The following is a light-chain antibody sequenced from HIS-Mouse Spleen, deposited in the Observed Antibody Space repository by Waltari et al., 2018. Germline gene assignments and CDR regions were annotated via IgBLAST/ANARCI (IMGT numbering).Light chain of an antibody. J-gene: IGLJ2*01. Sequence: SSELTQDPVVSVALGQTVRITCQGDSLRSYYASWYQQKPGQAPVLVIYGKNNRPSGIPDRCSGSSSGNTASLTITGAQAEDEADYYCNSRDSSGNHVVFGGGTKLTVL. CDR1: SLRSYY. CDR2: GKN. V-gene: IGLV3-19*01. CDR3: NSRDSSGNHVV.